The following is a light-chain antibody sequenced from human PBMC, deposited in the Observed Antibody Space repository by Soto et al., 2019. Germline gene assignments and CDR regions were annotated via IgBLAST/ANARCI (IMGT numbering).Light chain of an antibody. J-gene: IGKJ1*01. CDR3: QQYGYSFWT. V-gene: IGKV3-20*01. Sequence: EIGMKNSPTTLSVYPGERATLSCRASHSVSSSYLAWYQQKPGQAPRLLIYSASSRATGIPDRFSGSGSGTDYTLTISRLEPGDSAVYYCQQYGYSFWTFCQGTKVDIK. CDR2: SAS. CDR1: HSVSSSY.